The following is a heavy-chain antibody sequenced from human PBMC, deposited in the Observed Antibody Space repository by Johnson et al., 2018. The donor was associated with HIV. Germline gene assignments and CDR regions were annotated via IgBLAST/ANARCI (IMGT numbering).Heavy chain of an antibody. V-gene: IGHV3-30*04. D-gene: IGHD1-26*01. CDR3: AQGGGSYYRGDAFDI. CDR1: GFTFSSYA. Sequence: VQLVESGGGLVQPGGSLRLSCAASGFTFSSYAMHWVRQAPGKGLEWVAVISYDGSNKYYADSVKGRLTISRDHSKNTLYLQMNSLGAGDTAVYYCAQGGGSYYRGDAFDIWGQGTMVTVSS. J-gene: IGHJ3*02. CDR2: ISYDGSNK.